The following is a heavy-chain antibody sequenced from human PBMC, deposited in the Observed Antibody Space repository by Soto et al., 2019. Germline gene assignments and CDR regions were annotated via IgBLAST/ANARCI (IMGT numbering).Heavy chain of an antibody. CDR1: GFTFSSYS. D-gene: IGHD3-10*01. V-gene: IGHV3-48*01. J-gene: IGHJ4*02. CDR3: ARGEVDYYGSGRYADY. Sequence: EVQLVESGGGLIQHGGSLRLSCAASGFTFSSYSMNWVRQAPGKGLEWVSYISSNNATIYYAYSVKGRFSISRDNAKNSLYLRMNSLRAEDTAVYYCARGEVDYYGSGRYADYWCQGTPVTVST. CDR2: ISSNNATI.